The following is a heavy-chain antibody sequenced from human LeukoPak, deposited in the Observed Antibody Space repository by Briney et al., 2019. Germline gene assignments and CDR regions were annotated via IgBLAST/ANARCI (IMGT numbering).Heavy chain of an antibody. Sequence: SETLSLTCAVSGGSISSGGYSWSWIRQPPGKGLEWIGYIYHSGSTYYNPSLMSRVTISVDRSKNQFSLKLSSVTAADTAVYYCARVGSSGRFDYWGQGTLVTVSS. J-gene: IGHJ4*02. CDR3: ARVGSSGRFDY. CDR2: IYHSGST. D-gene: IGHD6-19*01. V-gene: IGHV4-30-2*01. CDR1: GGSISSGGYS.